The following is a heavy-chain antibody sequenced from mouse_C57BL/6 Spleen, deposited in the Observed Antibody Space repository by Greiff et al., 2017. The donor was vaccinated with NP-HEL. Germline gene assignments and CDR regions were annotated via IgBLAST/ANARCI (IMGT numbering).Heavy chain of an antibody. CDR1: GFTFSSYG. Sequence: EVQGVESGGDLVKPGGSLKLSCAASGFTFSSYGMSWVRQTPDKRLEWVATISSGGSYTYYPDSVKGRFTISRDNAKNTLYLQMSSLKSEDTAMYYCARQETAQARYYFDYWGQGTTLTVSS. CDR2: ISSGGSYT. D-gene: IGHD3-2*02. CDR3: ARQETAQARYYFDY. V-gene: IGHV5-6*01. J-gene: IGHJ2*01.